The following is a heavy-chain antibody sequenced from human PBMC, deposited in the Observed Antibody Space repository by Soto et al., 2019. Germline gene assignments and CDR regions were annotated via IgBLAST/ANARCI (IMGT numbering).Heavy chain of an antibody. J-gene: IGHJ4*02. D-gene: IGHD6-13*01. Sequence: EVQLLESGGGLVQPGGSLRLSCAASGFTFSSYAMSWVRQAPGKGLEWVSAISGSGGSTYYADSVKGRFTISRDNSKDTRDLQMNSLRAGDTAVYYCAYSSPPFDYWGQGTLVTVSS. CDR2: ISGSGGST. CDR1: GFTFSSYA. V-gene: IGHV3-23*01. CDR3: AYSSPPFDY.